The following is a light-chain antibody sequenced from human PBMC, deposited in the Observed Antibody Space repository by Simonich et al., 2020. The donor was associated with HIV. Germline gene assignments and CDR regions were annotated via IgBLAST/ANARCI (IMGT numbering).Light chain of an antibody. CDR1: QSVLYSSNNKNY. CDR2: WAS. CDR3: QQYYITPHT. Sequence: DIVMTQSPDSLAVSLGERATINCKSSQSVLYSSNNKNYFDWYQQKPGQPPKLLLYWASTRESGVPDRFSGSGSGTDFTLTISSLQAEDVAVYYCQQYYITPHTFGQGTKVEIK. J-gene: IGKJ1*01. V-gene: IGKV4-1*01.